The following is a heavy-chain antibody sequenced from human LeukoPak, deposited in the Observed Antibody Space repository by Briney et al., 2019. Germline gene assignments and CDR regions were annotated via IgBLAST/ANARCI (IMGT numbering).Heavy chain of an antibody. J-gene: IGHJ4*01. CDR2: IKEDGSEK. V-gene: IGHV3-7*01. CDR1: GFTFSSYA. CDR3: ARGRFHLDSSVYSSFYH. Sequence: GGSLRLSCAASGFTFSSYAMSWVRQAPGKGLEWVANIKEDGSEKYYVDSVKGRFTISRDNAKNSLYPQMNSLRAEDTAVYYCARGRFHLDSSVYSSFYHWGHGTLVTVSS. D-gene: IGHD3-22*01.